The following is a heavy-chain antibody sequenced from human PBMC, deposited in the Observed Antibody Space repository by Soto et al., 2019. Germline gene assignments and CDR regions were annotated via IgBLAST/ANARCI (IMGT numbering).Heavy chain of an antibody. V-gene: IGHV3-30*18. CDR2: ISYDGSKE. D-gene: IGHD2-2*01. Sequence: QVQLVESGGGVVQPGRSLRLSCAASGFTFSSYGIHWVRQAPGKGLEWVAVISYDGSKESYAGSVKGRFAISRDNFLNTLYLEMNSLRPEDTAVYYCAKDHTACVTTGCFSGHYDMDVWGQGTTVTVSS. CDR1: GFTFSSYG. CDR3: AKDHTACVTTGCFSGHYDMDV. J-gene: IGHJ6*02.